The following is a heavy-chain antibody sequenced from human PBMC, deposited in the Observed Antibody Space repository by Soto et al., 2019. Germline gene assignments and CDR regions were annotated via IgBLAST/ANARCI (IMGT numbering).Heavy chain of an antibody. CDR3: ARDSVSFGRYYYYYGMDV. CDR1: GGSISSYY. Sequence: PSETLSLTCTVSGGSISSYYWSWIRQPPGKGLEWIGYIYYSGSTNYNPSLKSRVTISVDTSKNQFSLKLSSVTAADTAVYYCARDSVSFGRYYYYYGMDVWGQGTTVTVSS. V-gene: IGHV4-59*01. CDR2: IYYSGST. J-gene: IGHJ6*02. D-gene: IGHD3-10*01.